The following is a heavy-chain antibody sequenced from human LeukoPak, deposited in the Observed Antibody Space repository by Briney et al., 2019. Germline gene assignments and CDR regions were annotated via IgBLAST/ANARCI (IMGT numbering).Heavy chain of an antibody. CDR2: INHSRST. CDR1: GGSFSGYY. V-gene: IGHV4-34*01. CDR3: ARGDYYYYMDV. J-gene: IGHJ6*03. Sequence: SETLSLTXAVYGGSFSGYYWSWIRQPPGKGLEWIGEINHSRSTNYNPSLKSRVTISVDTSKNQFSLKLSSVTAADTAVYHCARGDYYYYMDVWGKGTTVTVSS.